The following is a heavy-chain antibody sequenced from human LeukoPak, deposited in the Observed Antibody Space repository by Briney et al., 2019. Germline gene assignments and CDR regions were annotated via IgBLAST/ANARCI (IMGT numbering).Heavy chain of an antibody. Sequence: PGGSLRLSCAASGFTFSSYWMSWVRQAPGKGLEWVANINQDGSEKYYVDSAKGRFTISRDNAKSSLYLQMNSLRVDDTAVYYCARDRALYDSRRGYYYTEDDYWGQGTLVTVSS. CDR1: GFTFSSYW. D-gene: IGHD3-22*01. J-gene: IGHJ4*02. CDR2: INQDGSEK. CDR3: ARDRALYDSRRGYYYTEDDY. V-gene: IGHV3-7*01.